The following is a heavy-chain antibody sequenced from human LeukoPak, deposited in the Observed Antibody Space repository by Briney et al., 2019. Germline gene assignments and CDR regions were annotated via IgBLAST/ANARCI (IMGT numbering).Heavy chain of an antibody. CDR1: GVTFSGSY. J-gene: IGHJ4*02. Sequence: TPSETLSLTCAVSGVTFSGSYWSWVRQPPGKGLDWIGEIIHSGGTNYNPSLKSRVTISVDTSKNQFSLNLNAINAADTAVYYCARGLGGSYYFDHWGQGTLVTVAS. CDR3: ARGLGGSYYFDH. CDR2: IIHSGGT. V-gene: IGHV4-34*01. D-gene: IGHD1-26*01.